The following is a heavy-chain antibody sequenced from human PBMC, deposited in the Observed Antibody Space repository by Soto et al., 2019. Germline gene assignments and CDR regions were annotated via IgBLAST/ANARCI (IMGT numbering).Heavy chain of an antibody. J-gene: IGHJ6*02. CDR3: ALWGFRDGNNSKYNYSGMDV. Sequence: VQLVQSGAEVKKPGSSVKLSCKASGGTFNRYTISWVRQAPGQGLEWMGGIIPIFGTANYAQKFQGRVAISADESTSAAYMELRSLRSEDTAVYYCALWGFRDGNNSKYNYSGMDVWGQGTTVTVYS. CDR1: GGTFNRYT. CDR2: IIPIFGTA. D-gene: IGHD1-1*01. V-gene: IGHV1-69*01.